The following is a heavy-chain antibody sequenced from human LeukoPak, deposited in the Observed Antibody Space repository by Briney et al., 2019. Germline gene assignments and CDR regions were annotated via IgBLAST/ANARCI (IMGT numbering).Heavy chain of an antibody. J-gene: IGHJ4*02. CDR1: GLTISSYA. Sequence: GGSLRLSCAASGLTISSYAMSWVRQAPGKGLEWVSYISGSSSYTIYADSVKGRFTISRDNAKNSLYLQMNSLRAEDTAVYYCARVTLYAESALDYWGQGTLVTVSS. CDR3: ARVTLYAESALDY. V-gene: IGHV3-21*05. D-gene: IGHD4-17*01. CDR2: ISGSSSYT.